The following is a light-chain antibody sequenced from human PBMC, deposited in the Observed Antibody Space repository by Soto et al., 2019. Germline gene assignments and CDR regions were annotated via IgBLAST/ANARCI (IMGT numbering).Light chain of an antibody. Sequence: EIVLTQSPGTLSLSPGERATLSCRASQSVSSSDLAWYQQKPCQAPRLLIYGASSRATGIPDRFSGSGSGTDFTLTISRLEPEDFAVYFFQQYGSSPWTFGQGTKVEIK. V-gene: IGKV3-20*01. J-gene: IGKJ1*01. CDR3: QQYGSSPWT. CDR1: QSVSSSD. CDR2: GAS.